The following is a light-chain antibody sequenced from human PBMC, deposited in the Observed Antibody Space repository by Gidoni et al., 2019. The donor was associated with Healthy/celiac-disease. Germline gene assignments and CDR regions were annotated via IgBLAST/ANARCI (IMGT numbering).Light chain of an antibody. CDR1: SSDVGGYNY. CDR3: SSYAGSNNFEVV. V-gene: IGLV2-8*01. CDR2: EVI. Sequence: QSALTQPPSASGSPGQSVPISCTGTSSDVGGYNYVSWYQQHPGKAPKLMIYEVIKRPSGFPDRFSGSKSGNTASLTVSGLQAEDEADYYCSSYAGSNNFEVVFGGGTKLTVL. J-gene: IGLJ2*01.